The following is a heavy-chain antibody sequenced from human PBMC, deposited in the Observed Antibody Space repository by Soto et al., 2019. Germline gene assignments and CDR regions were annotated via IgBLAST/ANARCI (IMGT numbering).Heavy chain of an antibody. J-gene: IGHJ6*02. V-gene: IGHV4-39*01. CDR2: IYYTGNT. D-gene: IGHD2-15*01. CDR1: GDSSVSSSSYY. Sequence: SETLSLTCTVSGDSSVSSSSYYWGWIRQPPGKGLEWIGSIYYTGNTFYSPSFRSRLTISVDTSKSQFSLKLRSVTAADTATYYCASEVSSTDGMDVWGQGTTVTAP. CDR3: ASEVSSTDGMDV.